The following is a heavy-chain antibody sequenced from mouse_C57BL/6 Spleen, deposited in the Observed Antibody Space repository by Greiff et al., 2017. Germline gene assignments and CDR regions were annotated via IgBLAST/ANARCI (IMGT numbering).Heavy chain of an antibody. CDR1: GYTFTDYE. J-gene: IGHJ4*01. Sequence: QVQLKESGAELVRPGASVTLSCKASGYTFTDYEMHWVKQPPVHGLEWIGAIDPETGGTAYNQKFKGKAILTADKSSSTAYMELRSLTSEDSAVYYCTNYYGSSYPLSGYWGQGTSVTVSS. D-gene: IGHD1-1*01. CDR2: IDPETGGT. V-gene: IGHV1-15*01. CDR3: TNYYGSSYPLSGY.